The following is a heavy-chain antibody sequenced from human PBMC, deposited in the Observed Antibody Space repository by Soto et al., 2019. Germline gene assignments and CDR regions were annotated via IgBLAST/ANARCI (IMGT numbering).Heavy chain of an antibody. J-gene: IGHJ5*02. Sequence: PSETLSLTCTVSGGSIGSSTYYWGWIRQPPGKGLEWIGSIDYSGNAYYNPSLNSRVSISVDTSKNFFSLKLSSVTAADTAVYYCATGDYNGSGTYYNGWFDPWGQGTLVTVSS. CDR3: ATGDYNGSGTYYNGWFDP. V-gene: IGHV4-39*02. CDR2: IDYSGNA. CDR1: GGSIGSSTYY. D-gene: IGHD3-10*01.